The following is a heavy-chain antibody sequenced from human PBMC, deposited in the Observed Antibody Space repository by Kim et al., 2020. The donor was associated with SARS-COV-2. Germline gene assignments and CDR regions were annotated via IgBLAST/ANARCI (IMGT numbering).Heavy chain of an antibody. J-gene: IGHJ4*02. CDR2: IRSKANSYAT. D-gene: IGHD5-12*01. V-gene: IGHV3-73*01. CDR3: FLRRDGYNLDY. CDR1: GFTFSGST. Sequence: GGSLRLSCAASGFTFSGSTMHWVRQASGKGLEWVGRIRSKANSYATAYAASVKGRFTISRDDSKNTANLQMNSLKIEDTAVYYCFLRRDGYNLDYWGQGTLVTVSS.